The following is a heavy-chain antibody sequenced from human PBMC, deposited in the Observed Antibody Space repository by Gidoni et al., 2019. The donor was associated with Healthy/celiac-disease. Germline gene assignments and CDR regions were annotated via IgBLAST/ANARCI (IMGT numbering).Heavy chain of an antibody. V-gene: IGHV3-23*01. D-gene: IGHD3-22*01. CDR3: ARVVITTRVFDY. CDR2: ISGSGGST. J-gene: IGHJ4*02. CDR1: GFTFSSYA. Sequence: EVQLLESGGGLVQPGGSLRLSCAASGFTFSSYAMSWVRQAPGKGLEWVSAISGSGGSTYYADSVKGRFTISRDNSKNTLYLQMNSLRAEGTAVYYCARVVITTRVFDYWGQGTLVTVSS.